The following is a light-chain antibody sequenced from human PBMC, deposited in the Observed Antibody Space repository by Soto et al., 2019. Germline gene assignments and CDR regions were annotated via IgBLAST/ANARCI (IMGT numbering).Light chain of an antibody. CDR3: QHYVERSPIT. CDR2: DAS. Sequence: EIVLTQSPGTLSLSPGERSTLSCGASQSVSSYLAWYQQKPGQAPRLLIYDASNRATGIPDRFSGSGSGTDFTLTISRLEPEDFALYYCQHYVERSPITFGQGTRLEIK. CDR1: QSVSSY. J-gene: IGKJ5*01. V-gene: IGKV3-20*01.